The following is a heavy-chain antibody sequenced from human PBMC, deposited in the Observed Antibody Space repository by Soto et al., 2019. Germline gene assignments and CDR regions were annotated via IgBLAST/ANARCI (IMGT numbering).Heavy chain of an antibody. V-gene: IGHV3-23*01. CDR2: ISGSGGST. CDR3: AKDGWELLHPEVYWFDP. CDR1: GFTFSSYA. D-gene: IGHD1-26*01. J-gene: IGHJ5*02. Sequence: GGSLRLSCAASGFTFSSYAMSWVRQAPGKGLEWVSAISGSGGSTYYADSVKGRFTISRDNSKNTLYLQMNSLGAEDTAVYYCAKDGWELLHPEVYWFDPWGQGTLVTVSS.